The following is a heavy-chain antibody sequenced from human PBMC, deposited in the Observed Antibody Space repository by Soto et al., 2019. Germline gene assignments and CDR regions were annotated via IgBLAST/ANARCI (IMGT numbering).Heavy chain of an antibody. CDR1: GFTFSSYG. CDR3: ASMGPDVAAAYYYYYGMDV. CDR2: IWYDGSNK. V-gene: IGHV3-33*01. D-gene: IGHD6-19*01. J-gene: IGHJ6*02. Sequence: QVQLVESGGGVVQPGRSLRLSCAASGFTFSSYGMHWVRQAPGKGLEWVAVIWYDGSNKYYADSVKGRFTISRDNSKNTLYLQMNSLRAEDTAVYYCASMGPDVAAAYYYYYGMDVWGQGTTVTVSS.